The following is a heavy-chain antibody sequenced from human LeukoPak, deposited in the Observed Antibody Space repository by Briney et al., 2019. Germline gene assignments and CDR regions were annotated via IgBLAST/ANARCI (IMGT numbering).Heavy chain of an antibody. J-gene: IGHJ3*01. Sequence: ASVKVSCKASGYTFTAYYMHWVRQVPGQGLEWMGRINPNSGDTDYAQKFQGRVITTRDTSISTAYMEVSRLRSDDTAVYYCARVDSGHDYGPSWGQGTTVTVSS. CDR2: INPNSGDT. CDR3: ARVDSGHDYGPS. D-gene: IGHD5-12*01. CDR1: GYTFTAYY. V-gene: IGHV1-2*06.